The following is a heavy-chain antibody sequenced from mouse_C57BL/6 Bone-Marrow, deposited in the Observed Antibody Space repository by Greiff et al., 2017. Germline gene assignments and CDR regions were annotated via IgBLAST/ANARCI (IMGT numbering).Heavy chain of an antibody. CDR1: GYTFTEYT. D-gene: IGHD3-2*02. V-gene: IGHV1-62-2*01. CDR3: ARHEEGPRAQATAWFAY. CDR2: FYPGSGSI. J-gene: IGHJ3*01. Sequence: VQLQQSGAELVKPGASVKLSCKAPGYTFTEYTIHWVKQRSGQGLEWIGWFYPGSGSIKYNEKFKDKATLTADKSSSTVYMELSRLTSEDSAVYFCARHEEGPRAQATAWFAYWGQGTLVTVSA.